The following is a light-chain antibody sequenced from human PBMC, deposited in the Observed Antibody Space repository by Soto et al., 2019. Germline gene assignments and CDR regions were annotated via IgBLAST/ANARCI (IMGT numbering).Light chain of an antibody. CDR1: QSVTSN. CDR2: GAS. Sequence: EIFVTQSPATLSVSRWEIVTFSWGASQSVTSNLAWYQHKPGQAPRLLISGASTGATGIPARFSGSGSGTEFTLTINSLQSEDFAIYYCQQYNDWPVTFGGGTKVDI. CDR3: QQYNDWPVT. J-gene: IGKJ4*01. V-gene: IGKV3-15*01.